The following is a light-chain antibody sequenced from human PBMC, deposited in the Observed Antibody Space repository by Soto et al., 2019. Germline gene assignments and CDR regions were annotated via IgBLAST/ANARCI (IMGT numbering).Light chain of an antibody. V-gene: IGKV1-5*03. CDR3: QHYNSYSEA. J-gene: IGKJ1*01. CDR1: QTISSW. CDR2: KAS. Sequence: DIQMTQSPSTLSGSVGDRVTITCRASQTISSWLAWYQQKPGKAPKLLIYKASTLESGVPSRFSGSGSGTEFTLTISSLQPDDFETYYCQHYNSYSEAFGQGTKVDI.